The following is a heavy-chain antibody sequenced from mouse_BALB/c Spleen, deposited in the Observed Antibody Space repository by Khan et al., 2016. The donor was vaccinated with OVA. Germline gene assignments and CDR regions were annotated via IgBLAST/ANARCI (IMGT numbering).Heavy chain of an antibody. J-gene: IGHJ3*01. CDR1: VFTFSTYG. Sequence: EVELVESGGDLVKPGGSLKLSCTASVFTFSTYGMSWVRQAPDKRLEWVATVSTGGSYTYYPDSVKGRFTISRDNAKNTLYLQMSGLRSEDTAMFYCTRLAYYYDSGGFAYWGQGTLVTVSA. D-gene: IGHD1-1*01. V-gene: IGHV5-6*01. CDR3: TRLAYYYDSGGFAY. CDR2: VSTGGSYT.